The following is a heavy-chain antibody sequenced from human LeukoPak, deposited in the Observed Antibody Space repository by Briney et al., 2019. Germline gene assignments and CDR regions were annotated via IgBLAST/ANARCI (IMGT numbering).Heavy chain of an antibody. V-gene: IGHV3-74*01. CDR3: VRDSSSWYYDY. CDR1: GFMFSRYW. D-gene: IGHD6-13*01. J-gene: IGHJ4*02. Sequence: GGSLRLSCAASGFMFSRYWMHWVRQAPGKGLVWVSHIKSDGSSTTYVDPVKGRFTISRDNAKSTLYLQMNSLRVEDTAVYYCVRDSSSWYYDYWGQGTLVTVSS. CDR2: IKSDGSST.